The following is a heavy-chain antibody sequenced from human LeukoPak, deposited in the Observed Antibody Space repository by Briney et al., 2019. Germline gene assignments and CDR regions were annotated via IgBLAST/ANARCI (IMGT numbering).Heavy chain of an antibody. V-gene: IGHV3-20*04. J-gene: IGHJ4*02. CDR1: GFTFDDYG. CDR2: INWNGGST. CDR3: ARVYPYYYDSSGYSEAGYFDY. Sequence: GGSLRLSCAASGFTFDDYGMSWVRQAPGKGLGWVSGINWNGGSTGYADSVKGRFTISRDNAKNSLYLQMNSLRAEDTALYYCARVYPYYYDSSGYSEAGYFDYWGQGTLVTVSS. D-gene: IGHD3-22*01.